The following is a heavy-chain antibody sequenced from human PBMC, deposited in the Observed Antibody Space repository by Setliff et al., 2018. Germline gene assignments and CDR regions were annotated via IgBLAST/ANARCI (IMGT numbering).Heavy chain of an antibody. CDR3: ARDRSFCRGASCYTLAY. Sequence: ASVKVSCKGSGGKYAVGWVRQAPGQGLEWMGGIIPVYGKPNHAQKFRGRVTITADESTDTVYMELSSLRSDDTAVYYCARDRSFCRGASCYTLAYWGQGSLVTVSS. V-gene: IGHV1-69*13. CDR2: IIPVYGKP. J-gene: IGHJ4*02. CDR1: GGKYA. D-gene: IGHD2-21*01.